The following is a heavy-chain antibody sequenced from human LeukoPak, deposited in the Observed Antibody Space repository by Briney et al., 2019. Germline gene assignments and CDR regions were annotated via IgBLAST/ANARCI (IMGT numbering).Heavy chain of an antibody. V-gene: IGHV4-39*01. CDR3: ARGRHKTTVTTRGFRVFDI. D-gene: IGHD4-17*01. CDR1: GGSISSSSYY. CDR2: IYYSGST. J-gene: IGHJ3*02. Sequence: SETLSLTCTVSGGSISSSSYYWGWIRQPPGKGLEWIGSIYYSGSTYYNPSLKSRVTISVDTSKNQFSLKLSSVTAADTAVYYCARGRHKTTVTTRGFRVFDIWGQGTMVTVSS.